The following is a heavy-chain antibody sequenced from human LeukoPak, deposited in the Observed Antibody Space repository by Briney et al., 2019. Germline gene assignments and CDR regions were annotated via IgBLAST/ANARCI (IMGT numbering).Heavy chain of an antibody. Sequence: QPGGSLRLSCAASGITFSTYSMKWVRQAPGRGLEWVSYISSGSSTIYYADSVKGRFTISRDNAKNSLYLQMNSLRAEDTAVYYCARGQTSRDSSGYYLDYWGQGTLVTVSS. J-gene: IGHJ4*02. D-gene: IGHD3-22*01. CDR3: ARGQTSRDSSGYYLDY. V-gene: IGHV3-48*01. CDR1: GITFSTYS. CDR2: ISSGSSTI.